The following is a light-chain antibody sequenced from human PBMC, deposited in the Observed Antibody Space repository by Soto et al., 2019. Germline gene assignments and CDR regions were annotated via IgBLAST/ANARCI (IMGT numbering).Light chain of an antibody. CDR1: QGISTW. CDR2: AAS. J-gene: IGKJ5*01. V-gene: IGKV1-12*01. CDR3: QQLNTLPFT. Sequence: IQRTQSPASVSASVADKFTITFRTSQGISTWLAWYQQKPGKAPKLLIYAASRLQSGVPSRFSGSGSGTDFTLTISSLQPEDFATYHCQQLNTLPFTFGQGTRLEIK.